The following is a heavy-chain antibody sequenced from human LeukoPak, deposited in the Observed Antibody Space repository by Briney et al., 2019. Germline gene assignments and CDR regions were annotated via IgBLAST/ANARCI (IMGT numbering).Heavy chain of an antibody. Sequence: ETLSLTCTVSGGSISSSSYYWGWIRQPPGKGLEWVSSISSSSSYIYYADSVKGRFTISRDNAKNSLYLQMNSLRAEDTAVYYCARGTRVAANLHTAWGQGTLVTVSS. D-gene: IGHD2-15*01. V-gene: IGHV3-21*01. CDR1: GGSISSSS. J-gene: IGHJ5*02. CDR3: ARGTRVAANLHTA. CDR2: ISSSSSYI.